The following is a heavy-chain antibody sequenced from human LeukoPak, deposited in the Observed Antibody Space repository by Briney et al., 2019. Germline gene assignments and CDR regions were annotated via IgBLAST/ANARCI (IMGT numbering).Heavy chain of an antibody. D-gene: IGHD3-22*01. CDR3: ARGGGYYDSSGYYTNNDAFDI. CDR2: IYNSGST. J-gene: IGHJ3*02. CDR1: GGSISSVNHY. Sequence: PSETLSLTCTVSGGSISSVNHYWSWIRQPPGKGLEWIGYIYNSGSTYYNPSLKSRATVSVDTSKNQSSLKLSSVTAADTAVYYCARGGGYYDSSGYYTNNDAFDIWGQGTMVTVSS. V-gene: IGHV4-30-4*01.